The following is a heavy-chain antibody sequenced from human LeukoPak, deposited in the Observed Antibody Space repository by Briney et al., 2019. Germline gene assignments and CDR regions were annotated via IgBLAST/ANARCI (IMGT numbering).Heavy chain of an antibody. D-gene: IGHD2-2*01. CDR1: GFTFSSYA. CDR3: ARRVVPAANYYFDY. V-gene: IGHV3-30-3*01. CDR2: ISYDGSNK. J-gene: IGHJ4*02. Sequence: PGGSLRLSCAASGFTFSSYAMHWVRQAPGKGLEWAAVISYDGSNKYYADSVKGRFTISRDNSKNTLYLQMNSLRAEDTAVYYCARRVVPAANYYFDYWGQGTLVTVSS.